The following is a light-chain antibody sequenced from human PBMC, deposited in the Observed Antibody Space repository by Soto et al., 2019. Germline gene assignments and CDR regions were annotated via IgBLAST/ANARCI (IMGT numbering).Light chain of an antibody. J-gene: IGKJ1*01. CDR3: QQYGNSQWT. CDR2: GAS. Sequence: EIVLTQSPGTLSLSPGEGATLSCRASQSVIGSYLAWYQQKPGQAPRLLIYGASSRATGIPDRFSGSGSGTDFTLTISRLEPEDFAVYYCQQYGNSQWTFGQGTKVEIK. CDR1: QSVIGSY. V-gene: IGKV3-20*01.